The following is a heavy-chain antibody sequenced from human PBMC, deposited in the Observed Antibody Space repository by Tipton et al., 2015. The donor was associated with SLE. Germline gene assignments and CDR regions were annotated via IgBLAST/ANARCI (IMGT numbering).Heavy chain of an antibody. CDR3: ARENSGWQRGPFDY. V-gene: IGHV4-34*01. J-gene: IGHJ4*02. D-gene: IGHD6-19*01. CDR1: GGSFSGYY. Sequence: TLSLTCAVYGGSFSGYYWSWIRQPPGKGLEWIGEINHSGSTNYNPSLKSRVTISVDTSKNQFSLKLSSVTAADTAVYYCARENSGWQRGPFDYWGQGTLVTVSS. CDR2: INHSGST.